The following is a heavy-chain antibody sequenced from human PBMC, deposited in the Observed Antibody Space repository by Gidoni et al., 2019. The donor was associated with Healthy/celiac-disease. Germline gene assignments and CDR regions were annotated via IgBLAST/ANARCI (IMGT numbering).Heavy chain of an antibody. V-gene: IGHV3-13*04. D-gene: IGHD1-26*01. Sequence: EVQLVESGGGLVQPGGSLSLSCAASGFTFSSSDMHWVRHATGKGLEWVSAIGTAGDTYYPGSVKGRFTISRENAKNSWYLQMNSLRAGDTAVYYCARERLVGGGFDYWGQGTLVTVSS. CDR3: ARERLVGGGFDY. CDR1: GFTFSSSD. CDR2: IGTAGDT. J-gene: IGHJ4*02.